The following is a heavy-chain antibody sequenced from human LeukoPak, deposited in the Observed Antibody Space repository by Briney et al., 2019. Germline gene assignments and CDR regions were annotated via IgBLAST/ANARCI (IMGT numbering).Heavy chain of an antibody. Sequence: HPGGSLRLSCAASGFTFSSYAMHWVRQAPGKGLEWVAVISYDGSNKYYADSVKGRFTISRDNSKNTLYLQMNSLRAEDTAVYYCARREIGGRHFDYWGQGTLVTVSS. CDR3: ARREIGGRHFDY. CDR2: ISYDGSNK. J-gene: IGHJ4*02. D-gene: IGHD3-16*01. CDR1: GFTFSSYA. V-gene: IGHV3-30*04.